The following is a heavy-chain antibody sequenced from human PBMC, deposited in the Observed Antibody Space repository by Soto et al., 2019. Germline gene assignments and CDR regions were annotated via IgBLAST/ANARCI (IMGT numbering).Heavy chain of an antibody. CDR2: IYYSGST. V-gene: IGHV4-59*08. Sequence: SETLSLTCTVSGGSISSYYWSWIRQPPGKGLEWIGYIYYSGSTNYNPSLKSRVTISVDTSKNQFSLKLSSVTAADTAVYYCARTGSGRNNYYYYYMDVWGKGTTVTVSS. CDR1: GGSISSYY. D-gene: IGHD3-10*01. J-gene: IGHJ6*03. CDR3: ARTGSGRNNYYYYYMDV.